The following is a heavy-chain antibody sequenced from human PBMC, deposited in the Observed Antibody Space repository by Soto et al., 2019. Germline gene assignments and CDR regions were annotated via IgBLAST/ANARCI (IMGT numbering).Heavy chain of an antibody. D-gene: IGHD3-22*01. CDR1: GFTFSSFA. J-gene: IGHJ4*02. V-gene: IGHV3-23*01. Sequence: EVQLLESGGGLVQPGGSLRLSCAASGFTFSSFAMNWVRQAPGKGLEWVSSISGRDDSTYYSDSVKGRFTISRDNSKNTLYLLMNSLRDEDTAEYYCAKDSSFYFDNRGYSHAGIDSWGQGTPVTVSS. CDR2: ISGRDDST. CDR3: AKDSSFYFDNRGYSHAGIDS.